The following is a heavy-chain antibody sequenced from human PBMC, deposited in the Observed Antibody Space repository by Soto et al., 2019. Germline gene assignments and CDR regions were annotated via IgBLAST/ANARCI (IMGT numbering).Heavy chain of an antibody. CDR1: GYTFTSYG. D-gene: IGHD3-16*02. CDR3: ARELYDYVWGSYRYYYYYGMDV. V-gene: IGHV1-18*01. Sequence: QVQLVQSGAEVKKPGASVKVSCKASGYTFTSYGISWVRQAPGQGLEWMGWISAYNGNTNYAQKLQDRVTMTTDTSTSTAYMELRSLRSDDTAVYYCARELYDYVWGSYRYYYYYGMDVWGQGTTVTVSS. CDR2: ISAYNGNT. J-gene: IGHJ6*02.